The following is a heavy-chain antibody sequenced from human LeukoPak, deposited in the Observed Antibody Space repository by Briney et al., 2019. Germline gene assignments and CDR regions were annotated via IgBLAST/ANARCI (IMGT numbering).Heavy chain of an antibody. V-gene: IGHV3-21*01. D-gene: IGHD3-22*01. Sequence: GGSLRLSCAASGFTFRNYRMNWVRQAPGKGLEWVSSISTSSTYIFYADSVKGRFTISRDNAKNSLYLQMNSLRAEDTAVYYCARDYDSSGYYYPVYEYWGQGTLVTVSS. CDR3: ARDYDSSGYYYPVYEY. J-gene: IGHJ4*02. CDR1: GFTFRNYR. CDR2: ISTSSTYI.